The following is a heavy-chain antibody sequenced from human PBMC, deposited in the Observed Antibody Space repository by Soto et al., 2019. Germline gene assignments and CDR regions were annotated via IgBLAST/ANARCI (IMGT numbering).Heavy chain of an antibody. CDR1: GFTVSSNY. J-gene: IGHJ4*02. Sequence: GGSLRLSCAASGFTVSSNYMSWVRQAPGKGLEWVSVIYSGGSTYYADSVKGRFTISRDNSKNTLYLQMNSLRAEDTAVYYCARGQRQLEWYFDYWGQGTLVTVSS. CDR3: ARGQRQLEWYFDY. D-gene: IGHD6-6*01. V-gene: IGHV3-53*01. CDR2: IYSGGST.